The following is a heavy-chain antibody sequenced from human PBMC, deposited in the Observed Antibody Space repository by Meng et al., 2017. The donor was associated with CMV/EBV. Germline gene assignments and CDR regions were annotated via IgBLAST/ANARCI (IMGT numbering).Heavy chain of an antibody. V-gene: IGHV4-39*02. J-gene: IGHJ3*02. CDR1: GGSISSSSYY. CDR2: IYYSGST. D-gene: IGHD1-26*01. Sequence: SETLSLTCTVSGGSISSSSYYWGWIRQPPGKGLEWIGSIYYSGSTYYNPSLKSRVTISVDTSKNQFSLKLSSVTAADTAVYYCAREWRRRRYDGNYNVPDGFDIWGQGTMVTVSS. CDR3: AREWRRRRYDGNYNVPDGFDI.